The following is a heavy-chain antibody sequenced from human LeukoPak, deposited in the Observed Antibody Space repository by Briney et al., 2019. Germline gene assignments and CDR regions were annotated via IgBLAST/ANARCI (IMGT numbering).Heavy chain of an antibody. CDR2: MYPSGST. V-gene: IGHV4-4*07. CDR1: GDSISTDY. CDR3: AKGAGPFDF. D-gene: IGHD6-13*01. Sequence: PSETLSLTCTVSGDSISTDYWSWIWQPAGKGLEWIGRMYPSGSTNYNPSLKTRVTMSADTSRNQLSLKMSSVTAADTAVYYCAKGAGPFDFWGQGTLVTVSS. J-gene: IGHJ4*02.